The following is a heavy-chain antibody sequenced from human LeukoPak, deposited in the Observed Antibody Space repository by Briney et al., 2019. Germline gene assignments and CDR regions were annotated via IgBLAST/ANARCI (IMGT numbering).Heavy chain of an antibody. J-gene: IGHJ5*02. CDR1: GGTFSSYA. V-gene: IGHV1-69*05. D-gene: IGHD1-26*01. CDR3: ARIVGARNDWFDP. Sequence: SVKVSCKASGGTFSSYAISWVRQAPGQGFEWMGRIIPIFGTANYAQKFQGRVTITTDESTSTAYMELSSLRSEDTAVYYCARIVGARNDWFDPWGQGTLVTVSS. CDR2: IIPIFGTA.